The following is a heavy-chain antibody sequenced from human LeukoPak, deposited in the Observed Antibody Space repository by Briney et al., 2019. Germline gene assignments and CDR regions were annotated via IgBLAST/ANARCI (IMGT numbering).Heavy chain of an antibody. J-gene: IGHJ4*02. Sequence: PGGSLRLSCAASGFTFSNYGMHWVRQAPGKGLEWVALISYDGSNKYYADSVKGRFTISRDNSKNTLYLQMNSLRAEDTAVYYCARDLGAFLDYWGQGTLVTVSS. CDR3: ARDLGAFLDY. V-gene: IGHV3-30*03. D-gene: IGHD4/OR15-4a*01. CDR1: GFTFSNYG. CDR2: ISYDGSNK.